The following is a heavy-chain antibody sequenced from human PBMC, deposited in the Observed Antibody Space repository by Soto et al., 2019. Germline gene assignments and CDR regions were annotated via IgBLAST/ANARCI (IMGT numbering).Heavy chain of an antibody. CDR1: GFTFDDYA. CDR2: ISWNSGSI. D-gene: IGHD6-13*01. J-gene: IGHJ2*01. V-gene: IGHV3-9*01. Sequence: ESGGGLVQPGRSLRLSCAASGFTFDDYAMHWVRQAPGKGLEWVSGISWNSGSIGYADSVKGRFTISRDNAKNSLYLQMNSLRAEDTALYYCAKARIAAAGTWYFDLWGRGTLVTVSS. CDR3: AKARIAAAGTWYFDL.